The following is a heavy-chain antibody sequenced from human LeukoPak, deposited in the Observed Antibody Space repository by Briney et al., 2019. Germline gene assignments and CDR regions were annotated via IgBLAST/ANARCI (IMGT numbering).Heavy chain of an antibody. D-gene: IGHD3-10*01. CDR1: GFTFSSYA. Sequence: GGSLRLSCAASGFTFSSYAMHWVRQAPGKGLEWVAVISYDGSNKYYADSVKGRFTISRDNSKNTLYLQMNSLRAEDTAVYYCAKKNSYGSGSYTYYFDYWGQGTLVTVSS. J-gene: IGHJ4*02. CDR3: AKKNSYGSGSYTYYFDY. CDR2: ISYDGSNK. V-gene: IGHV3-30-3*01.